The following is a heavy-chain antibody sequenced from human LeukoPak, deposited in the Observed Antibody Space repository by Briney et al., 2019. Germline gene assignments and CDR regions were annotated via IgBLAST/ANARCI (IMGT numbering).Heavy chain of an antibody. J-gene: IGHJ4*02. CDR2: INSDGSST. D-gene: IGHD3-3*01. CDR3: ARGALEEWSPPQDY. Sequence: GGSLRLSCAASGFTFSSYWMHWVRQAPGKGLVWVSRINSDGSSTSYADSVKGRFTISRDNAKNTLYLQMNGLRAEDTAVYYCARGALEEWSPPQDYWGQGTLVTVSS. V-gene: IGHV3-74*01. CDR1: GFTFSSYW.